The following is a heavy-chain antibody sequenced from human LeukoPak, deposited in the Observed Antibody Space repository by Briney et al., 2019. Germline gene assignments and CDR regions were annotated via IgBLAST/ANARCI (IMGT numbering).Heavy chain of an antibody. CDR2: INHSGST. CDR3: ASRPAVVVAAAYYFDY. Sequence: SETLSLTCAVYGGSFSGYYWSWIRQPPGKGLEWIGEINHSGSTNYNPSLKSRVTIPVDTSKNQFSLKLSSVTAADTAVYYCASRPAVVVAAAYYFDYWGQGTLVPVSS. J-gene: IGHJ4*02. D-gene: IGHD2-15*01. V-gene: IGHV4-34*01. CDR1: GGSFSGYY.